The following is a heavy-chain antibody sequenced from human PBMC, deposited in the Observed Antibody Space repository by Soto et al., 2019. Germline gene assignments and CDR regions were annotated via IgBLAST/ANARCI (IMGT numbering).Heavy chain of an antibody. J-gene: IGHJ6*02. CDR2: ISGSGDST. D-gene: IGHD5-18*01. CDR1: GFTFSSYA. V-gene: IGHV3-23*01. Sequence: GGSLRLSCAASGFTFSSYAMSWVRQAPGKGLEWVSGISGSGDSTYYADSVKGRFTISRDNSKNTLYLQMNSLRAEDTAVYYCTRHPGENTAMGTPGVALMDVWGQGTTVTVSS. CDR3: TRHPGENTAMGTPGVALMDV.